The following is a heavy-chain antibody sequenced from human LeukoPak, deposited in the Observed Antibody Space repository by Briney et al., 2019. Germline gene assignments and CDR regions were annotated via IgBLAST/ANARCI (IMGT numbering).Heavy chain of an antibody. Sequence: PSQTLSLTCAVSGGSISSGGYSWSWIRQPPGKGLEWIGYIYHSGSTYYNPSLKSRVPISVDRSKNQLSLKLSSVTAADTAVYYCARYYDSSGYYYWGQGTLVTVSS. J-gene: IGHJ4*02. CDR3: ARYYDSSGYYY. D-gene: IGHD3-22*01. V-gene: IGHV4-30-2*02. CDR1: GGSISSGGYS. CDR2: IYHSGST.